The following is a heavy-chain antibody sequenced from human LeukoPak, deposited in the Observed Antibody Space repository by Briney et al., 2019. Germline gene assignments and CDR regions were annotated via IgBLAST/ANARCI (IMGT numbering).Heavy chain of an antibody. J-gene: IGHJ4*02. CDR2: IYYSGST. Sequence: SETLSLTCTVSGGSISSYYWSWIRQPPGKGLEWIGYIYYSGSTNYNPSLKSRVTISVDTSKNQFSLKLSSVTAADTAVYYCARSVSDYYDSSGYYPKLFDYWGQGTLVTVSS. V-gene: IGHV4-59*01. CDR1: GGSISSYY. D-gene: IGHD3-22*01. CDR3: ARSVSDYYDSSGYYPKLFDY.